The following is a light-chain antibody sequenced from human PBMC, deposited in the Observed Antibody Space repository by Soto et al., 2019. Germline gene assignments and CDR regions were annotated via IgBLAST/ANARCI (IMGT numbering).Light chain of an antibody. J-gene: IGLJ1*01. Sequence: QSALTHPSSVSGSPGQSITISCVGTSSDVGRYTYFSWYQQYPGKAPKLTIYDVYNRPSGVSNRFSGSKSGKTACLTISALQAEDEDDYSCTSYTSGSTPYVFGSGTKVT. CDR1: SSDVGRYTY. CDR3: TSYTSGSTPYV. CDR2: DVY. V-gene: IGLV2-14*01.